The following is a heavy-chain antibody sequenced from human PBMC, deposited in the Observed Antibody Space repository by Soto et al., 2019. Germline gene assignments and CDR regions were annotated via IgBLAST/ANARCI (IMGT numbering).Heavy chain of an antibody. Sequence: EVQLVESGGGLVQPGGSLRLSCAASGFTFGDYWMSWVCQAPGKGLECVANIKTDGSEKYYVDPVKGRFTISRDNAKNSRYLQMNSLRAEDTAVYYCASSMGRGGNDYWGQGTLVAVSS. J-gene: IGHJ4*02. CDR2: IKTDGSEK. D-gene: IGHD3-10*01. CDR3: ASSMGRGGNDY. CDR1: GFTFGDYW. V-gene: IGHV3-7*05.